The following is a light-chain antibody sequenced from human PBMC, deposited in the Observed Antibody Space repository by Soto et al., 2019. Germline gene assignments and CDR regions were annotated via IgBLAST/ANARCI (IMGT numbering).Light chain of an antibody. CDR2: ASS. J-gene: IGKJ5*01. V-gene: IGKV3-20*01. CDR1: QSRGSNF. Sequence: EIVLTQSPATLSLSPGERATLSCKTSQSRGSNFLAWYQHKPGQAPRLLIYASSNRATGIPDRFSGSASGTDFTLTINRLGPEDFAVYYCQLYGISPHFGQGTRLEIK. CDR3: QLYGISPH.